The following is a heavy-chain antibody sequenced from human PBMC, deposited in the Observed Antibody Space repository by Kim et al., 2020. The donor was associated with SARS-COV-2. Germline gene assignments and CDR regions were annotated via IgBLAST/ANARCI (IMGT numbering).Heavy chain of an antibody. CDR2: INHSGST. Sequence: SETLSLTCAVYGGSFSGYYWSWIRQPPGKGLEWIGEINHSGSTNYNPSLKSRVTISVDTSKNQFSLKLSSVTAADTAVYYCARARSYLRGALDYWGQGTLVTVSS. D-gene: IGHD1-26*01. CDR1: GGSFSGYY. J-gene: IGHJ4*02. V-gene: IGHV4-34*01. CDR3: ARARSYLRGALDY.